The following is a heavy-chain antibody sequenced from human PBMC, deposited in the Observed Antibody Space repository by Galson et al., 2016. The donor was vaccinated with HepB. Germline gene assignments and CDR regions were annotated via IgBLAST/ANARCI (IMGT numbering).Heavy chain of an antibody. CDR3: ARYTWIHLWPTAYFDY. Sequence: VSGGSISTYYWSWIRQPPGKGLEWIGYIYYSGSTNYNPSLKSRVTISVDTSKNQFSLKLSSVTAADTAVYYCARYTWIHLWPTAYFDYWGQGTLVTVSS. D-gene: IGHD5-18*01. V-gene: IGHV4-59*01. J-gene: IGHJ4*02. CDR1: GGSISTYY. CDR2: IYYSGST.